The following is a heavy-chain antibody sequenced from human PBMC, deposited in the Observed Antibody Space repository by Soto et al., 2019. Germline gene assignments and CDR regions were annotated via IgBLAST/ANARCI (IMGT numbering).Heavy chain of an antibody. D-gene: IGHD5-18*01. Sequence: PGGSLRLSCIASGFTFSSHGMHWVRQAPGKGLEWVAVIWFDGSNKYYADSVKGRFTVSRDNSKNTLYLQMNSLRAEDTAVYYCGSSGRGDFTAMVNYFCYGMDVWGQGTTVTVSS. CDR3: GSSGRGDFTAMVNYFCYGMDV. J-gene: IGHJ6*02. CDR1: GFTFSSHG. V-gene: IGHV3-33*01. CDR2: IWFDGSNK.